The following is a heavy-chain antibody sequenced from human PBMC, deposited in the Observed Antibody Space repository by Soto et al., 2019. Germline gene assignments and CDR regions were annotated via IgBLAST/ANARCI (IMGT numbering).Heavy chain of an antibody. J-gene: IGHJ6*02. CDR1: GGTFSSYA. D-gene: IGHD4-17*01. V-gene: IGHV1-69*13. Sequence: SVKVSCKASGGTFSSYAISWVRQAPGQGLEWMGGIIPIFGTANYAQKFQGRVTITADESTSTAYMELSSLRSEDTAVYYCALSRRGDYPLWYYGMDVWGQGTTVTVSS. CDR3: ALSRRGDYPLWYYGMDV. CDR2: IIPIFGTA.